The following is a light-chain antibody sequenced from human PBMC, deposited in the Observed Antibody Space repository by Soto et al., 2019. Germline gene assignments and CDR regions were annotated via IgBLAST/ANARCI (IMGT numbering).Light chain of an antibody. Sequence: QSVLTQPASVSGSPGQSITISCTGTSSDVGSYNLVSWYQLHPGKAPKLMIYEGSKRPSGVSNRFSGSKSGNTASLTISGLQAEDEADYYCCSYAGSSTPVVFGGGTKLTVL. CDR3: CSYAGSSTPVV. V-gene: IGLV2-23*01. CDR1: SSDVGSYNL. CDR2: EGS. J-gene: IGLJ2*01.